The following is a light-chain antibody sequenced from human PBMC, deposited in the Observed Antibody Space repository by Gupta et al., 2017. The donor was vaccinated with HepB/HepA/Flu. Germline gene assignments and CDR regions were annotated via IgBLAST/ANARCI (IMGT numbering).Light chain of an antibody. CDR3: QVWDSSSDLYV. Sequence: SYVLTQPPSVSVAPGKRARITCGGNNIGSKSVHWYQQKPGQAPVLVVYDDSDRPSAIPERFSGSNSGNTATLTISRVEAGDEADYYCQVWDSSSDLYVFGTGTKVTVL. J-gene: IGLJ1*01. V-gene: IGLV3-21*03. CDR1: NIGSKS. CDR2: DDS.